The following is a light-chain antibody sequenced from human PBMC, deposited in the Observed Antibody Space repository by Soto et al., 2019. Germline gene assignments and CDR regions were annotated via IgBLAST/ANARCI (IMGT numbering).Light chain of an antibody. CDR3: QSYGSSLSGYV. V-gene: IGLV1-40*01. CDR1: SSNIGAGSD. J-gene: IGLJ1*01. Sequence: QSVLTQPPSISGAPGQRVTISCTGSSSNIGAGSDVHWYHQLPGTAPKLLIYGNTIRPSGVPDRFSGSKSGTSASLAIAGLQAEDEGDYYCQSYGSSLSGYVLGTGTTVTVL. CDR2: GNT.